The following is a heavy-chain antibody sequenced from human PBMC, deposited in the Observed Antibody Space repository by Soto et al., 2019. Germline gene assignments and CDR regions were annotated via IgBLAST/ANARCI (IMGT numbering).Heavy chain of an antibody. D-gene: IGHD3-9*01. Sequence: ASVKVSCKASGYTFTSYAMHWVRQAPGQRLEWMGWINAGNGNTKYSQKFQGRVTITRDTSASTAYMELSSLRSEDTAVYYCARDMFYHCHYDILTGYPYYCYGMDVWGQGTTVTVSS. J-gene: IGHJ6*02. CDR1: GYTFTSYA. V-gene: IGHV1-3*01. CDR3: ARDMFYHCHYDILTGYPYYCYGMDV. CDR2: INAGNGNT.